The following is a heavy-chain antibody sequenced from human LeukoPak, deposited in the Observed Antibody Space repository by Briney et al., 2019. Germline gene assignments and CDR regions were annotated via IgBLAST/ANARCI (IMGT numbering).Heavy chain of an antibody. J-gene: IGHJ6*02. D-gene: IGHD3-22*01. CDR1: GFTXSSFA. CDR3: AKVRFDSSGYYYTYYYYGMDV. V-gene: IGHV3-23*01. Sequence: GSLRLSCAASGFTXSSFAMIWVRQAPGKGLEWVSGISGSGGDTYYADSVKGRFTVSRDNSKSTLYLQMTSLRAEDTAVYFCAKVRFDSSGYYYTYYYYGMDVWGQGTTVTVSS. CDR2: ISGSGGDT.